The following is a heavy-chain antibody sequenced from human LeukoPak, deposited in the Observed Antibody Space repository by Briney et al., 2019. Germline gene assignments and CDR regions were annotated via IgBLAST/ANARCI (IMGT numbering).Heavy chain of an antibody. J-gene: IGHJ4*02. D-gene: IGHD3-10*01. V-gene: IGHV1-8*01. CDR1: GYTFTSYD. Sequence: ASVKVSCKASGYTFTSYDINWVRQATGQGLEWMGWMNPNSGSTGYAQKFQGRVTMTRNTSISIAYMELSSLRSEDTAVYYCASRSMVRGVISDYWGQGTLVTVSS. CDR2: MNPNSGST. CDR3: ASRSMVRGVISDY.